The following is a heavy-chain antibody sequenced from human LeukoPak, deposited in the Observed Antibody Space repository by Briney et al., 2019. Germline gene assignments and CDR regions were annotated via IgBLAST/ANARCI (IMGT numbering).Heavy chain of an antibody. Sequence: ASVKVSCKASGYTSTGYYMHWVRQAPGQGLEWMGWINPNSGGTNYAQKFQGRVTMTRDTSISTAYMELSRLRSDDTAVYYCARDFEGSDSSGYYYWGQGTLVTVSS. CDR1: GYTSTGYY. V-gene: IGHV1-2*02. J-gene: IGHJ4*02. CDR2: INPNSGGT. CDR3: ARDFEGSDSSGYYY. D-gene: IGHD3-22*01.